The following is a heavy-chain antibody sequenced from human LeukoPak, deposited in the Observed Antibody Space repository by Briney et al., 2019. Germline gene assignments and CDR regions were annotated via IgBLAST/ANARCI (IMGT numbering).Heavy chain of an antibody. Sequence: SETLSLTCTVSGYSISSGYYWGWIRQPPGKGLEWIGSIYHSGSTYYNPSLKSRVTISVDTSKNQFSLKLSSVTAADTAVYYCARDRALIPMVRGVISYFDYWGQGTLVTVSS. V-gene: IGHV4-38-2*02. CDR1: GYSISSGYY. J-gene: IGHJ4*02. CDR3: ARDRALIPMVRGVISYFDY. CDR2: IYHSGST. D-gene: IGHD3-10*01.